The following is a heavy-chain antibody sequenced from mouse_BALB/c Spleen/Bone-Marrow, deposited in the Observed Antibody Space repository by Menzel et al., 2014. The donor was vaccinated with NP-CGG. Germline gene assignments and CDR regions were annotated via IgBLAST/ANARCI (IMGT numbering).Heavy chain of an antibody. CDR1: GYTFTDYA. CDR2: ISTYSGNT. D-gene: IGHD1-1*01. V-gene: IGHV1-67*01. CDR3: ARSYYGSSQPFDY. Sequence: QVHLQQSGPELVRPWVSVKISCKGSGYTFTDYATHWVKQSHAKSLEWIGVISTYSGNTNYNQKFKGKATMTVDKSSSTAYMELARLTSEDSAIYYCARSYYGSSQPFDYWDEAATPTVSS. J-gene: IGHJ2*01.